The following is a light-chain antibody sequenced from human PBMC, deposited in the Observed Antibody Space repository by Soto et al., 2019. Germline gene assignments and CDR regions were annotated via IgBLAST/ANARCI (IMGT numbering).Light chain of an antibody. J-gene: IGLJ3*02. V-gene: IGLV4-69*01. CDR3: QTWGTGILV. CDR1: SGHNSYA. Sequence: QPVLTQSPSASASLGASVKLTCTLSSGHNSYAIAWHQQQPEKGPRYLMKLNSDGSHTKGDGIPDRFSGSSSGAERYLSISRLQSEDEADYYCQTWGTGILVFGGGTKLTVL. CDR2: LNSDGSH.